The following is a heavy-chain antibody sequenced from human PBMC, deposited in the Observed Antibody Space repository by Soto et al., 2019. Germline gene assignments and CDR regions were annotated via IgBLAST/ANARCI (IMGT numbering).Heavy chain of an antibody. V-gene: IGHV3-30*18. J-gene: IGHJ4*02. CDR3: AKDKVPVVVTAPFDY. CDR2: ISYDGSNK. CDR1: GFTFSSYG. D-gene: IGHD2-21*02. Sequence: QVQLVESGGGVVQPGRSLRLSCAASGFTFSSYGMHWVRQAPGKGLEWVAVISYDGSNKYYADSVKGRFTVSRDKSKNTLDLQVNSLRAEDPAVYYCAKDKVPVVVTAPFDYWGQGTLVTVSS.